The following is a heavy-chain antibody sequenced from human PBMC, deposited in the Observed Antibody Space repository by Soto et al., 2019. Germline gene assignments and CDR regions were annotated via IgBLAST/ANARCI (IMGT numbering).Heavy chain of an antibody. Sequence: QVQLQESGPGLVKPSETLSLTCTVSGGSISSYYWSWIRQPPGKGLELIGYIYYSGSTNYNPSLKMRVTISIDTSKNHFSLKLSSVTAADTAVYYCARHQYSGSSWFDPWGQGTLVTVSS. CDR2: IYYSGST. D-gene: IGHD6-13*01. J-gene: IGHJ5*02. CDR1: GGSISSYY. V-gene: IGHV4-59*08. CDR3: ARHQYSGSSWFDP.